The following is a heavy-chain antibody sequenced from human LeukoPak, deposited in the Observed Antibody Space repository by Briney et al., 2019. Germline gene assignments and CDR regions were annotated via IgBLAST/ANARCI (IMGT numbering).Heavy chain of an antibody. CDR1: GFTFSSYA. D-gene: IGHD3-22*01. V-gene: IGHV3-30-3*01. CDR2: ISYDGSNK. J-gene: IGHJ4*02. CDR3: AREYYYDSSGRPPLDY. Sequence: GGSLRLSCAASGFTFSSYAIHWVRQAPGKGLEWVAVISYDGSNKYYADSVKGRFTISRDNSKNTLYLQMNSLRAEDTAVYYCAREYYYDSSGRPPLDYWGQGTLVTVSS.